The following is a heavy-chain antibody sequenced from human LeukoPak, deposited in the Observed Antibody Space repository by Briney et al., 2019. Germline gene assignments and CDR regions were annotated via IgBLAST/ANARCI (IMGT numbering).Heavy chain of an antibody. V-gene: IGHV3-7*01. CDR3: AGDRGPVAVTGSSDY. CDR2: IKQDGSEK. D-gene: IGHD6-19*01. Sequence: GGSLRLSCAASGFTFSDYYMSWIRQAPGKGLEWVANIKQDGSEKYYVDSVKGRFTISRDNAKNSLYLQMNSLRAEDTAVYYCAGDRGPVAVTGSSDYWGQGTLVTVSS. CDR1: GFTFSDYY. J-gene: IGHJ4*02.